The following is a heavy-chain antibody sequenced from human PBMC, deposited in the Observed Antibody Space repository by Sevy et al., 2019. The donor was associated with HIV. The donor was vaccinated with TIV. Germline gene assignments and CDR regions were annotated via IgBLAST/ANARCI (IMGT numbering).Heavy chain of an antibody. Sequence: GGSLRLSCAASGFTFSSHGMHWVRQAPGKGLEWVAVMSYDGSYKSYGDSGKGRLTISRDDSTNTLYLQMNSLRPEDTAMYYCARDSGYSINWYPAYWGQGTLVTVSS. CDR3: ARDSGYSINWYPAY. D-gene: IGHD6-13*01. CDR2: MSYDGSYK. V-gene: IGHV3-30*03. J-gene: IGHJ4*02. CDR1: GFTFSSHG.